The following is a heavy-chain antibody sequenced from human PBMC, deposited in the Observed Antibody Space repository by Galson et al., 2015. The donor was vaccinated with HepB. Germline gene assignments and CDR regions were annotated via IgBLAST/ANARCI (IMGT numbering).Heavy chain of an antibody. CDR1: GYTLTELS. J-gene: IGHJ1*01. Sequence: SVKVSCKVSGYTLTELSMHWVRQAPGKGLEWMGGFDPEDGETIYAQKFQGRVTMTEDTSTDTAYMELSSLRSEDTAVYYCATPGGGWSVAEYFHHWGQGTLVTVSS. CDR3: ATPGGGWSVAEYFHH. V-gene: IGHV1-24*01. CDR2: FDPEDGET. D-gene: IGHD6-19*01.